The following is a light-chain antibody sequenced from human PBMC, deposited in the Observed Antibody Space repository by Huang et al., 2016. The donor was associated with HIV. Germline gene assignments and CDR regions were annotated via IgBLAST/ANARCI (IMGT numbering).Light chain of an antibody. CDR1: QGIGNS. CDR2: ATS. V-gene: IGKV1-NL1*01. J-gene: IGKJ1*01. Sequence: DIQMTQSPSSLSESVGDRVTSTRRASQGIGNSLAWYQQKPEKPPRLLRYATSRLESGVAARFSGSGSGTHYTLTITTLQPEDIAGYYCQQYQSIPWTFGQGTKVEIK. CDR3: QQYQSIPWT.